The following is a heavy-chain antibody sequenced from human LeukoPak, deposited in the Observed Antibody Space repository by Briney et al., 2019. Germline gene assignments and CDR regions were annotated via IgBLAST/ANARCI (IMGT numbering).Heavy chain of an antibody. V-gene: IGHV1-18*01. J-gene: IGHJ4*02. D-gene: IGHD6-13*01. CDR3: ARDSGTDGGLGY. CDR2: ISGYNGNT. Sequence: ASVKVSCKASGYTFTSYGISWVRQAPGQGLEWMGWISGYNGNTNYAQKLQGRVTVTTDTSTSTAYMDLRNLRSDDTAVYYCARDSGTDGGLGYWGQGTLVTVSS. CDR1: GYTFTSYG.